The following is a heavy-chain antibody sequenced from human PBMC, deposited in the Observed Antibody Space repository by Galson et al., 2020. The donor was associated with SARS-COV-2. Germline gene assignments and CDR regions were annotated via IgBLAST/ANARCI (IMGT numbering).Heavy chain of an antibody. CDR2: IRSKANNYAT. V-gene: IGHV3-73*01. J-gene: IGHJ6*02. CDR3: TSWREGYVAYGMDV. CDR1: GLTFSGSA. D-gene: IGHD3-16*01. Sequence: TGGSLRLSCAASGLTFSGSAMHWVRQASGKGLEWVGRIRSKANNYATVYAASVKGRFIIFRDDSKNMAYLQMNSLKTEDTAIYYCTSWREGYVAYGMDVWGRGTTVTVSS.